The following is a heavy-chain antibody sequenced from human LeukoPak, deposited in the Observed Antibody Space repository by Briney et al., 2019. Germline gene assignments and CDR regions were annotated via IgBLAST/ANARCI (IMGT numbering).Heavy chain of an antibody. Sequence: ASVKVSFKASGYTFTMYGISWVRQAPGQGLEWMGWISGNNGNVKYAQKFQDRVTITTDTSTNIAYMEMRRLRSADTAVYYCARDCSGGSCYDGVDYWGQGTLVTVSS. D-gene: IGHD2-15*01. CDR1: GYTFTMYG. CDR2: ISGNNGNV. V-gene: IGHV1-18*01. J-gene: IGHJ4*02. CDR3: ARDCSGGSCYDGVDY.